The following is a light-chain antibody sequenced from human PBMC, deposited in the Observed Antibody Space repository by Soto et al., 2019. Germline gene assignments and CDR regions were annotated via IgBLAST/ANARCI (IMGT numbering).Light chain of an antibody. V-gene: IGLV3-1*01. J-gene: IGLJ1*01. CDR3: QAWDSSTNYV. CDR2: QDS. Sequence: SYELTQPPSVSVPQDQQAATPAQGEKLGDKYACWYQQKPGQSPVLVIYQDSKRPSGIPERFSGSNSGNTATLTISGTQAMDEADYHCQAWDSSTNYVFGTGTKLTVL. CDR1: KLGDKY.